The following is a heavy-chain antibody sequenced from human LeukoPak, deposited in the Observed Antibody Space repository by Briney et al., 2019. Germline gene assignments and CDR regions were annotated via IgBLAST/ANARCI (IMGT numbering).Heavy chain of an antibody. CDR2: IYGSGCT. Sequence: PSETLSLTCTVSGASLSSHFWSWVRQPPGKGMEWIGYIYGSGCTHYDPSLRSRVTISEDTSKNQFSLKLTSVTAADTAVYYCARNVGWYSHDSWGQGTLVTVSS. D-gene: IGHD6-19*01. J-gene: IGHJ4*02. CDR1: GASLSSHF. V-gene: IGHV4-59*08. CDR3: ARNVGWYSHDS.